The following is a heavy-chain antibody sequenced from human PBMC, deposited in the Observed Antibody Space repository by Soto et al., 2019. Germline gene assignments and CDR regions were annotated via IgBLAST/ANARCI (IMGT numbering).Heavy chain of an antibody. Sequence: EVQLVESGGGLVQPGGSLRLSCAASGFTFSSYSMNWVRQAPGTGLEWVSYISSSSSTIYYADSVTGRFTISGDTDKISVYLQVNSLRAEDTAVYYGARAGLRYSVDYWGQGTLYTVSS. D-gene: IGHD3-9*01. CDR2: ISSSSSTI. V-gene: IGHV3-48*01. J-gene: IGHJ4*02. CDR3: ARAGLRYSVDY. CDR1: GFTFSSYS.